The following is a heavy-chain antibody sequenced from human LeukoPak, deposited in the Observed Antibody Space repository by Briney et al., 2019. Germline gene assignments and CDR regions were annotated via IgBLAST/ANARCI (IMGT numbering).Heavy chain of an antibody. V-gene: IGHV3-9*01. D-gene: IGHD6-13*01. CDR3: AKDKFEQLGLRYFDY. CDR2: ISWNSGSI. J-gene: IGHJ4*02. Sequence: GGSLRLSCAASGFTFDDYAMPWVRQAPGKGLEWVSGISWNSGSIGYADSVKGRFTISRDNAKNSLYLQMNSLRAEDTALYYCAKDKFEQLGLRYFDYWGQGTLVTVSS. CDR1: GFTFDDYA.